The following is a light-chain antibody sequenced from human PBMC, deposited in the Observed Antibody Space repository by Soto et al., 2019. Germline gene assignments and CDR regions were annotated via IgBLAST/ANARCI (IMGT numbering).Light chain of an antibody. CDR2: GAS. CDR1: QHIATS. J-gene: IGKJ1*01. CDR3: QQSSSVPRT. Sequence: DIQMTQSPSLLSASIGDRVTITCRASQHIATSLSWFQHKVGKAPTLLIYGASALQSGVPLRFSGSGSGTHFTLTISGLQPEDFATYYCQQSSSVPRTFGQGTRVDLK. V-gene: IGKV1-39*01.